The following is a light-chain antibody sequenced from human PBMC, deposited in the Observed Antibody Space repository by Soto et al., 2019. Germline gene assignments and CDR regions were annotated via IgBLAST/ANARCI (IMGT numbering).Light chain of an antibody. J-gene: IGKJ4*01. V-gene: IGKV3D-20*02. Sequence: EIVLTQSPGTLSLSPGERATLSCRASQSVSSSYLAWYQQKPGQAPRLLIYGASSRATGIPDRFSGSGSGTEFTLTISSLEPEDFAVYYCQQRTNWPLTFGGGTKVDTK. CDR3: QQRTNWPLT. CDR2: GAS. CDR1: QSVSSSY.